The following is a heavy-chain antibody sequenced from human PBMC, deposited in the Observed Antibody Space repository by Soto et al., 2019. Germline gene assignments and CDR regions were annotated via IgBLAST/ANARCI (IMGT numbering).Heavy chain of an antibody. CDR1: GFTVSGNY. CDR2: IYNGGGT. Sequence: GGSLRLSCAASGFTVSGNYMSWVRQAPGKGLEWVSVIYNGGGTYYADSVKGRFTISRDNSKNTLYLQMNSLRAEDTAVYYCAKGGYSSGWFVVYRGQRSSVTVSS. CDR3: AKGGYSSGWFVVY. V-gene: IGHV3-53*01. J-gene: IGHJ4*02. D-gene: IGHD6-19*01.